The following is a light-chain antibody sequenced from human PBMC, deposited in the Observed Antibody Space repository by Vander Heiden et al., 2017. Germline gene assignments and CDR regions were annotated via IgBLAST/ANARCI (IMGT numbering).Light chain of an antibody. J-gene: IGKJ1*01. CDR2: AAS. CDR1: QRISSC. Sequence: DIQMTHPPSPLSPSLGDRVTTTCRASQRISSCLNCYQQKPGENAKLLIYAASSFQSRVPSRFSSSRSGTDFTITISSLQPEDFATYYCRQRYSTPRTFGQGTKVEIK. CDR3: RQRYSTPRT. V-gene: IGKV1-39*01.